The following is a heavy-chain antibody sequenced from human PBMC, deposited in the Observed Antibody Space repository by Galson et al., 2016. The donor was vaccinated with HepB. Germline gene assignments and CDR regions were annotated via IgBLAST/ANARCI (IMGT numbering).Heavy chain of an antibody. CDR2: IWYDGSNK. CDR3: ARENIAVAGMGFYFDH. CDR1: GFSFSGYG. Sequence: SLRLSCAASGFSFSGYGMHWVRQAPGKGLEWVANIWYDGSNKYYGDSVKGRFTISRDNSKNTLYLQMNSLRAEDTAVYYCARENIAVAGMGFYFDHWGQGILVTVSS. J-gene: IGHJ4*02. V-gene: IGHV3-33*01. D-gene: IGHD6-19*01.